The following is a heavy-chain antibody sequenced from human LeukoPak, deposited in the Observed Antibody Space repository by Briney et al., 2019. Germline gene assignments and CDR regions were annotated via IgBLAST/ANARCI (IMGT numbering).Heavy chain of an antibody. CDR1: GGSFSGYY. CDR3: ARGDDYYGSGSSSGLYGMDV. V-gene: IGHV4-34*01. Sequence: SETLSLTCAVYGGSFSGYYWSWIRQPPGKGLEWIGEINHSGSTNYNPSLKSRVTISVDTSKNQFSLKLSSVTAADTAVYYCARGDDYYGSGSSSGLYGMDVWGQGTTVTVSS. J-gene: IGHJ6*02. D-gene: IGHD3-10*01. CDR2: INHSGST.